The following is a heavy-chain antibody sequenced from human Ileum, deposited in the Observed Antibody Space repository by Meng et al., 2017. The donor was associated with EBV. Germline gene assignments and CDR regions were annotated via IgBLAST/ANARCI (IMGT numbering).Heavy chain of an antibody. J-gene: IGHJ4*02. CDR1: GVSISSGYFH. Sequence: QLQGSGPGLLTPSQTLSPTCAVSGVSISSGYFHWSWIRQPPGKGLEWIGHSGSTSYNPSLRSRVTISVDTSKNQFSLKVDSATAGDTAVYYCVSYAVGAGGIGYWGQGILVTVSS. V-gene: IGHV4-30-4*01. CDR2: HSGST. D-gene: IGHD1-26*01. CDR3: VSYAVGAGGIGY.